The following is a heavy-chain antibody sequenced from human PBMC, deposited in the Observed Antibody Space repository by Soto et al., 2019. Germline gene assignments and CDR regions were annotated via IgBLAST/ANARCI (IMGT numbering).Heavy chain of an antibody. CDR2: IYPGDSDT. J-gene: IGHJ6*03. V-gene: IGHV5-51*01. D-gene: IGHD4-4*01. CDR3: ARHGTVIRNLRAYYMDV. CDR1: GYSFTSYW. Sequence: GESLTISCKGSGYSFTSYWIGWVRQMPGKGLEWMGIIYPGDSDTRYSPSFQGQVTISADKSISTAYLQWSSLKASDTAMYYCARHGTVIRNLRAYYMDVWGKGTTVTVSS.